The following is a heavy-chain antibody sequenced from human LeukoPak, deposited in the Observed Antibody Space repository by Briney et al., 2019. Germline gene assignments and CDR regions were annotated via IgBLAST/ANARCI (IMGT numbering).Heavy chain of an antibody. CDR3: ARVESIAAAGYFDY. D-gene: IGHD6-13*01. CDR1: GYTFTGYY. V-gene: IGHV1-2*02. Sequence: ASVKGSCKASGYTFTGYYMHWMRQAPGQGLEWMGWINPNSGGTNYAQKFQGRVTMTRDTSISTAYMELSRLRSDDTAVYYCARVESIAAAGYFDYWGQGTLVTVSS. J-gene: IGHJ4*02. CDR2: INPNSGGT.